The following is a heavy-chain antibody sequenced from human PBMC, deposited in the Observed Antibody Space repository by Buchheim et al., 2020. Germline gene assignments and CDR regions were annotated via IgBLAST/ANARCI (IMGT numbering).Heavy chain of an antibody. Sequence: QVQLQESGPGLVKPSETLSLTCTVSGGSISSYYWSWIRQPPGKGLEWIGYIYYSGSTNYNPSLQSRVTISVDTSKNQFSLKLSSVTAADTAVYYCARRVVPAAMGSYGMDVWGQGTT. CDR2: IYYSGST. CDR1: GGSISSYY. D-gene: IGHD2-2*01. J-gene: IGHJ6*02. CDR3: ARRVVPAAMGSYGMDV. V-gene: IGHV4-59*08.